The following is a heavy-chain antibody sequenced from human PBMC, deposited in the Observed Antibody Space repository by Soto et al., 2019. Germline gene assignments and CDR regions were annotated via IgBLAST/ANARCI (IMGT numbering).Heavy chain of an antibody. CDR2: SIPIFGTA. J-gene: IGHJ6*02. CDR1: GVTFSSYD. CDR3: AREDNYAYYYYGMDV. Sequence: QVQLVQSGAEVKKPGSSVKVSCKASGVTFSSYDISWVRQAPGQGLEWMGGSIPIFGTANYAQKFQGRVTITADESTSTAYTELSSLRSEDTAVYYCAREDNYAYYYYGMDVWGQGTTVTVSS. D-gene: IGHD4-4*01. V-gene: IGHV1-69*01.